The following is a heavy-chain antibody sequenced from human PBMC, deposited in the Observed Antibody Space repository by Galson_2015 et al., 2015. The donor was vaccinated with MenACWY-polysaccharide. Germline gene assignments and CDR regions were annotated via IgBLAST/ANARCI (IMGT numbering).Heavy chain of an antibody. J-gene: IGHJ3*01. CDR3: ARVFGLPTSGDYEYIWGNFREIDAFDL. CDR2: IKQDGTEK. D-gene: IGHD3-16*02. V-gene: IGHV3-7*01. Sequence: SLRLSCAASGFTFSRSWMGWARQAPGTGLEWVANIKQDGTEKYCVDSVKGRFTNSRDNAKNSLYLQLNGLRVDDTAVYYCARVFGLPTSGDYEYIWGNFREIDAFDLWGQGTVVTVSA. CDR1: GFTFSRSW.